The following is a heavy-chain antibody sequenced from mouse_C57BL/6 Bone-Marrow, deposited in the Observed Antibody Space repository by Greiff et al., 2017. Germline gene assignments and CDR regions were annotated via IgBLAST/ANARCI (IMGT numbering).Heavy chain of an antibody. Sequence: EVKLVESGEGLVKPGGSLKLSCAASGFTFSSYAMSWVRQTPEKRLEWVAYISSGGDYIYYADTVKGRFTISRDNARNTLYLQMSSLKSEDTAMYYCTRGGNYGERFAYWGQGTLVTVSA. CDR1: GFTFSSYA. D-gene: IGHD1-1*01. J-gene: IGHJ3*01. V-gene: IGHV5-9-1*02. CDR2: ISSGGDYI. CDR3: TRGGNYGERFAY.